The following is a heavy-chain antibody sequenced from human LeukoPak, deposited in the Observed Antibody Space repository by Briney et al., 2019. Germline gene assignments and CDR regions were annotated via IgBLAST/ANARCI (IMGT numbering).Heavy chain of an antibody. CDR1: GGSISSYY. CDR2: IYYSGST. CDR3: ARSAKTTTYRLDY. Sequence: SETLSLTCTVSGGSISSYYWSWIRQPPGKGLEWIGYIYYSGSTNYNPSLKSRVTISVDTSKNQFSLKLSSVTAADTAVYYCARSAKTTTYRLDYWGQGTLVTVSS. D-gene: IGHD1-1*01. V-gene: IGHV4-59*08. J-gene: IGHJ4*02.